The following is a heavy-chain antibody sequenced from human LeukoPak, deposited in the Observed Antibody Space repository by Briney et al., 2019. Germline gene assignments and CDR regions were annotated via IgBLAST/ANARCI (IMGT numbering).Heavy chain of an antibody. Sequence: ASVKVSCKASGYTFTSYYMHWVRQAPGQGLEWMGIINPSGGSTSYAQKFQGRVTMTRDTSTSTVYMELSSLRSEDTAVYYCAGVTTIRGLYDYWGQGTLVTVSS. CDR2: INPSGGST. CDR3: AGVTTIRGLYDY. J-gene: IGHJ4*02. D-gene: IGHD3-10*01. V-gene: IGHV1-46*01. CDR1: GYTFTSYY.